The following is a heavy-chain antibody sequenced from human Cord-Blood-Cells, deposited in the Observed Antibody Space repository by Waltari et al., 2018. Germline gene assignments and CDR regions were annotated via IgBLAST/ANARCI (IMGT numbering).Heavy chain of an antibody. D-gene: IGHD3-16*01. CDR1: GFTVSSNY. J-gene: IGHJ5*02. CDR2: FYSGGST. CDR3: ARGGWGRGNWFDP. Sequence: EVQLVESGGGLIQPGGSLRLPCAASGFTVSSNYMSWVRQAPGKGLGWVSVFYSGGSTYYADSVKGQFTISRDNSKNTLYLQMNSLRAEDTAVYYWARGGWGRGNWFDPWGQGTLVTVSS. V-gene: IGHV3-53*01.